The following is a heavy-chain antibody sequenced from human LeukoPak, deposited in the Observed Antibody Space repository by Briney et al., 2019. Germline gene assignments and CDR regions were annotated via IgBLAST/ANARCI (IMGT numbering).Heavy chain of an antibody. J-gene: IGHJ4*02. V-gene: IGHV1-46*01. CDR1: GYTFTSYY. CDR2: INPSGGST. CDR3: ATEGGSFLLDY. Sequence: ASVKVSCKASGYTFTSYYMHWVRQAPGQGLEWMGIINPSGGSTSYAQKFQGRVTMTRDTSTSTVYMGLSSLRSEDAAVYYCATEGGSFLLDYWGQGTLVTVSS. D-gene: IGHD3-10*01.